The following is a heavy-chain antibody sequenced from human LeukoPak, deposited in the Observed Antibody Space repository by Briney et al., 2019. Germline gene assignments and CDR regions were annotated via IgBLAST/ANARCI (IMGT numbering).Heavy chain of an antibody. J-gene: IGHJ5*01. Sequence: GGSLRLSCAASGFTFSDYGIHWVRQAPGKGLEGVAVIWYDGTKKYYGDSVKGRFTISRDNSKNPLYLQMNSLRAEDTAVYYCPKDRGSYSTTADSWGQGTLVSVSS. CDR3: PKDRGSYSTTADS. V-gene: IGHV3-33*06. D-gene: IGHD1-26*01. CDR2: IWYDGTKK. CDR1: GFTFSDYG.